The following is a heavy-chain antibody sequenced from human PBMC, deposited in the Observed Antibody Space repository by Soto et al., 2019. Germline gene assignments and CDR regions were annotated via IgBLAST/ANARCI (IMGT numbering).Heavy chain of an antibody. V-gene: IGHV4-34*01. CDR3: ASVLLLFGSGRGGPDALDI. J-gene: IGHJ3*02. D-gene: IGHD3-10*01. CDR1: GGSFSGYY. CDR2: INHSGST. Sequence: SEALSLPCAVYGGSFSGYYWSWIRQPPGKGLEWIGEINHSGSTNYNPSLKSRVTISVDKSKNQFSLKLSSVTAADTAVYFCASVLLLFGSGRGGPDALDIPGQRTMDPVSS.